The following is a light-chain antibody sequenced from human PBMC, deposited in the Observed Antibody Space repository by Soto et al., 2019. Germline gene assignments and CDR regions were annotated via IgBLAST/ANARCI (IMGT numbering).Light chain of an antibody. V-gene: IGKV3-20*01. CDR3: QQYAGSPYT. Sequence: IVLTQSPGTLSLSPGESASLSCRASQSVTNYLAWYQRKPGQAPRLLIYDTFTRAAGIPDRFSVSGSGTDFTLIISRLEPEDFALYYCQQYAGSPYTFGQGTKLEIK. CDR2: DTF. J-gene: IGKJ2*01. CDR1: QSVTNY.